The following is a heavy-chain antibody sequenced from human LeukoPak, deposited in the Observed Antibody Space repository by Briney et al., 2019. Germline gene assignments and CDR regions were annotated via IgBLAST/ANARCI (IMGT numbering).Heavy chain of an antibody. CDR1: GFTLSSYW. Sequence: GGSLRLSGAASGFTLSSYWMSWVRQAPGKGLEWVANINQDVSEINYVDSVKGRFTISRDNGKNTLDLQMNSLRAEDTAVYYCARGGYGAYMGWGQGMLVTVSS. J-gene: IGHJ4*02. CDR2: INQDVSEI. D-gene: IGHD4-17*01. CDR3: ARGGYGAYMG. V-gene: IGHV3-7*01.